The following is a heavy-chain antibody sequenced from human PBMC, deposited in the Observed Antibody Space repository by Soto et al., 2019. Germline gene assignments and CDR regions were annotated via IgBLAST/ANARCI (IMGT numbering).Heavy chain of an antibody. D-gene: IGHD3-22*01. V-gene: IGHV4-30-2*01. CDR1: GGSISSGGYS. Sequence: SETLSLTCAVSGGSISSGGYSWSWIRQPPGKGLEWIGYIYHSGSTYYNPSLKSRVTISVDRSKNQFSLKLSSVTAADTAVYYCARGRYYDSSGYPWFDPWGQGTLVTVSS. J-gene: IGHJ5*02. CDR2: IYHSGST. CDR3: ARGRYYDSSGYPWFDP.